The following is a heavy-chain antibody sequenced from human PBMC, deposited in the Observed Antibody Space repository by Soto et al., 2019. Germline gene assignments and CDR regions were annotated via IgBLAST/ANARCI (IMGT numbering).Heavy chain of an antibody. CDR1: GGSISSYY. V-gene: IGHV4-59*01. D-gene: IGHD3-22*01. J-gene: IGHJ6*02. Sequence: SETLSLTCTVSGGSISSYYWSWIRQPPGKGLEWIGYIYYSGSTNYNPSLKSRVTISVDTSKNQFSLKLSSVTAADTAVYYCAGGSAAYYYSSGYVTYYYYGMDVWGQGTTVTVSS. CDR2: IYYSGST. CDR3: AGGSAAYYYSSGYVTYYYYGMDV.